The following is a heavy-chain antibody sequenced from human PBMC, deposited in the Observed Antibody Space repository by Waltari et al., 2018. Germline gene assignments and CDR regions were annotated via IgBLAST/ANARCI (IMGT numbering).Heavy chain of an antibody. Sequence: QVQLQESGPGLVKPSETLSLTCAVSGYSISSGYYWGWIRQPPGKGLEWIGSIYHSGRTYYNPSLKSRVTISVDTSKNQFSLKLSSVTAADTAVYYCARGGGFGPGLGGTVTKHVDYWGQGTLVTVSS. CDR1: GYSISSGYY. J-gene: IGHJ4*02. CDR2: IYHSGRT. CDR3: ARGGGFGPGLGGTVTKHVDY. V-gene: IGHV4-38-2*01. D-gene: IGHD4-4*01.